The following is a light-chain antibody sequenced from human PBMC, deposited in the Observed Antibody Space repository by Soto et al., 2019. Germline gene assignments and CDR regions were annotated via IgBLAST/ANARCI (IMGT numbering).Light chain of an antibody. Sequence: DIVMTQTPLSLPVTPGEPASISCRSSQSLLDSDDGNTYLDWYLQKAGQSPQLLIYTPSYRASGVPDRFSGSGSGTDFTLKISRVEAEDVGVYYCMQRIEFPFTFGHGTRLEIK. CDR1: QSLLDSDDGNTY. CDR2: TPS. V-gene: IGKV2-40*01. CDR3: MQRIEFPFT. J-gene: IGKJ5*01.